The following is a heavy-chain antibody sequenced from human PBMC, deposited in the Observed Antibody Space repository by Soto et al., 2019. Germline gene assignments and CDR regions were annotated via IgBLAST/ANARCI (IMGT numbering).Heavy chain of an antibody. J-gene: IGHJ6*02. CDR3: ARGRGMDV. CDR1: GFTFSSYW. CDR2: MKQDGSET. Sequence: EVQVVESGGGLVQPGGSLRLSCAASGFTFSSYWMTWVRQAPGKGLEWVANMKQDGSETYYVDSLKGRFTISRDNAKNSLYLQMNSLRAEDTAVYFCARGRGMDVWGQGTTVTVSS. V-gene: IGHV3-7*01.